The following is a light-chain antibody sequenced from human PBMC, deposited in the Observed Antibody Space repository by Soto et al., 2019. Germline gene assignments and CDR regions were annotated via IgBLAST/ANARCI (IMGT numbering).Light chain of an antibody. CDR1: QNIINY. Sequence: EILGTHSPGTRSLSPGDRATLSFRASQNIINYLIWYQQKPGQAPRLLIYDVSNRATGIPARFSGSGSGTDFTLTISSLEPEDFAVYYCQQRSNWPRTLGQGTKVDIK. CDR2: DVS. J-gene: IGKJ1*01. CDR3: QQRSNWPRT. V-gene: IGKV3-11*01.